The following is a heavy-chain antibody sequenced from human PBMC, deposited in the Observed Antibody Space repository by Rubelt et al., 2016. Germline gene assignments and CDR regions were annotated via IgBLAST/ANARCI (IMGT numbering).Heavy chain of an antibody. CDR3: ARASRGGVDY. V-gene: IGHV4-34*01. CDR1: GFTFSSYA. D-gene: IGHD3-10*01. CDR2: INHSGST. Sequence: GVVQPGGSLRLSCAASGFTFSSYAMSWVRQAPGKGLEWIGEINHSGSTNYNPSLKSRVTISVDTSKNQFSLKLSSVTAADTAVYYCARASRGGVDYWGQGTLVTVSS. J-gene: IGHJ4*02.